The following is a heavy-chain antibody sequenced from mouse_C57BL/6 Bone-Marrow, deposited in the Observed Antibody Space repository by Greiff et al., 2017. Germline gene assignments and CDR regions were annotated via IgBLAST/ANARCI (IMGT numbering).Heavy chain of an antibody. D-gene: IGHD2-3*01. Sequence: QVQLQQPGAELVKPGASVKLSCKASGYTFTSYWMQWVKQRPGQGLEWIGEIDPSDSYTNYNQKFKGKATVTVDTSSSTAYMQLSSLTSEDSAVYYCAGGLLPYAMDYWGQGTSVTVSS. CDR2: IDPSDSYT. J-gene: IGHJ4*01. CDR3: AGGLLPYAMDY. V-gene: IGHV1-50*01. CDR1: GYTFTSYW.